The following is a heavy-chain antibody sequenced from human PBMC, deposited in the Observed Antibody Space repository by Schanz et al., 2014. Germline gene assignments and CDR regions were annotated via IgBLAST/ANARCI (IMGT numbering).Heavy chain of an antibody. CDR2: ISGSGETT. D-gene: IGHD7-27*01. CDR1: GFTFSSYA. Sequence: VQLVDSGGGLVQPGGSLRLSCAASGFTFSSYAMSWVRQAPGKGLEWVSAISGSGETTYYADSVKGRFTISRDNSKNALYLQTNSLRPEDTAVYYCAKYGGELGVSFEYWGQGTLVTVSS. J-gene: IGHJ4*02. CDR3: AKYGGELGVSFEY. V-gene: IGHV3-23*04.